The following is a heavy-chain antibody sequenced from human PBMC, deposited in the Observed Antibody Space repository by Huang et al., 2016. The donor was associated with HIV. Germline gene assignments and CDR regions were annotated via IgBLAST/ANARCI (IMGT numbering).Heavy chain of an antibody. J-gene: IGHJ6*03. CDR2: VYPSGSV. CDR1: GDSISSGAFY. D-gene: IGHD1-26*01. CDR3: ARGRGGTHSYFFYSMDV. V-gene: IGHV4-61*09. Sequence: QVQLQESGPGWVQPSQTLSLICTVSGDSISSGAFYWTWIRQSAGGGLQWIGHVYPSGSVLSKGSLRSRVTIALDTSKNQLSLNLRSVTAADTALYFCARGRGGTHSYFFYSMDVWGAGTAVIVSS.